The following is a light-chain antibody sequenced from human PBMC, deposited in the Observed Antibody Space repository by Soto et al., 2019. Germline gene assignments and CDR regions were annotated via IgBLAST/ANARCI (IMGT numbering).Light chain of an antibody. CDR1: QSVSSN. CDR2: GAS. V-gene: IGKV3-15*01. CDR3: QQYNDWPLT. Sequence: EIVMTQSPATLSVSPGXRATLSCRASQSVSSNLAWYQQKPGQSPRLLIFGASTRATGIPARFSGSGSGTEFTLTISSLQSEDFAIYYCQQYNDWPLTFGRGTKVDI. J-gene: IGKJ4*01.